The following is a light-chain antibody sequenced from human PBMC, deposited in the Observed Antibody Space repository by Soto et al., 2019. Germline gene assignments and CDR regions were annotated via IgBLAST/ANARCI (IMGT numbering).Light chain of an antibody. CDR3: QQCYSWTPLN. CDR2: DAS. CDR1: QSVRTN. Sequence: EIVMTQSPATLSVSPGERATLSCRASQSVRTNLTWYQQKPGQAPRLLIYDASTRATGIPARFSGSGSWTACTRTISSLQSEDLAVYYCQQCYSWTPLNFGGGTKVEIK. J-gene: IGKJ4*01. V-gene: IGKV3-15*01.